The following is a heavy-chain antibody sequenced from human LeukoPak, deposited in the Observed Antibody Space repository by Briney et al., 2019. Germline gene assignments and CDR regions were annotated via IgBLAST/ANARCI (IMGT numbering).Heavy chain of an antibody. J-gene: IGHJ5*02. CDR1: GGSISSYY. CDR3: ARSNYDFWSGYYSSPSGNWFDP. V-gene: IGHV4-59*06. CDR2: IYYSGST. Sequence: SETLSLTCTVSGGSISSYYWSWIRQHPGKGLEWIGYIYYSGSTYYNPSLKSRVTISVDTSKNQFSLKLSSVTAADMAVYYCARSNYDFWSGYYSSPSGNWFDPWGQGTLVTVSS. D-gene: IGHD3-3*01.